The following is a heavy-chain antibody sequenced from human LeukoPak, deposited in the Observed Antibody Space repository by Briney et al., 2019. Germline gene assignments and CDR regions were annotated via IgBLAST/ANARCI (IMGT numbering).Heavy chain of an antibody. CDR3: ARTKGGALDY. CDR1: GYLFTTYW. Sequence: GGSLQISCQGSGYLFTTYWIGWGRQLPGKGLEWMVIVYPGDSDTRYSPSVQGQVSISVDRSINTAYLQWSSLKASDTAIYYCARTKGGALDYWGQGTRVTVSS. V-gene: IGHV5-51*01. CDR2: VYPGDSDT. J-gene: IGHJ4*02.